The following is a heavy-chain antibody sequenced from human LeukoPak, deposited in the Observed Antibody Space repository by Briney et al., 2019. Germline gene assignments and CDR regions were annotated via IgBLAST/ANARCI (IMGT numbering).Heavy chain of an antibody. CDR3: ARNYYDSSGYRVYAFDI. V-gene: IGHV1-2*04. J-gene: IGHJ3*02. CDR1: GYTFTGYY. CDR2: INPNSGGT. D-gene: IGHD3-22*01. Sequence: ASVTVSCKASGYTFTGYYMHWVRQAPGQGLEWMGWINPNSGGTNYAQKFQGWVTMTRDTSISTAYMELSRLRSDDTAVYYCARNYYDSSGYRVYAFDIWGQGTMVTVSS.